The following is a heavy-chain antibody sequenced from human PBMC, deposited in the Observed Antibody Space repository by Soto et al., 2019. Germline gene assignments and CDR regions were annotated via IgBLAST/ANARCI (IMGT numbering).Heavy chain of an antibody. D-gene: IGHD2-15*01. CDR3: AKPEIAAIGAFDF. J-gene: IGHJ3*01. CDR2: ITGTGGNT. CDR1: VFTFSDYA. V-gene: IGHV3-23*01. Sequence: GGSLRLSCVTSVFTFSDYALSWVRQAPGKGLEWVSTITGTGGNTYYADSVKGRFTISRDKSKNTLSLHMSSLRAEDTAVYFCAKPEIAAIGAFDFWGQGTLVTVSS.